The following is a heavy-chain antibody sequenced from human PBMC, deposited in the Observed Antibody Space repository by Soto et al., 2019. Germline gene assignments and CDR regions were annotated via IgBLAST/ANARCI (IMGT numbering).Heavy chain of an antibody. CDR2: ISYDGSNK. CDR1: GFTFSTYG. CDR3: AKDRIAVAGNYYYYGMDV. Sequence: PGGSLGLSCAASGFTFSTYGMHWVRQAPGKGLEWVAVISYDGSNKYYADAVKGRFTISRDTFKNTLYLQLNSLTAEDTAVYYCAKDRIAVAGNYYYYGMDVWGQGXTVTVSS. D-gene: IGHD6-19*01. J-gene: IGHJ6*02. V-gene: IGHV3-30*18.